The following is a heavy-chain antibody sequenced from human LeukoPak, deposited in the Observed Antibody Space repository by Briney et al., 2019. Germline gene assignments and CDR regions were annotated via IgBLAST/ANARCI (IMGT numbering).Heavy chain of an antibody. CDR1: GFTVTNNY. Sequence: PGGSLRLSCAASGFTVTNNYMRWVRQAPGKGLEWVSVIYDGGSTYYADCVKGRFTISRDSSKNTLYLQMNSLRAEDTAVYYCAREGYASGTRYGMDVWGQGTTVTVSS. J-gene: IGHJ6*02. CDR2: IYDGGST. CDR3: AREGYASGTRYGMDV. D-gene: IGHD3-10*01. V-gene: IGHV3-66*01.